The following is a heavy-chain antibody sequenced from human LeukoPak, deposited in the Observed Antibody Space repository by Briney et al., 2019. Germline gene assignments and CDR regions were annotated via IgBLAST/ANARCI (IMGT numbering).Heavy chain of an antibody. J-gene: IGHJ4*02. V-gene: IGHV3-11*04. CDR2: ISSSGSTI. D-gene: IGHD3-3*01. Sequence: GGSLRLSCAASGFTFSDYYMSWIRQAPGKGLEWVSYISSSGSTIYYADSVKGRFTISRDNARNSLYLQMNSLRAEDTAVYYCAREPEEEWLLLDYWGQGALVTVSS. CDR3: AREPEEEWLLLDY. CDR1: GFTFSDYY.